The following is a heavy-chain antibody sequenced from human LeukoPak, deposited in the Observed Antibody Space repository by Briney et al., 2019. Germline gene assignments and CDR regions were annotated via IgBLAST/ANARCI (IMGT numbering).Heavy chain of an antibody. CDR3: AHTKNLMITFGEARSYYFDY. D-gene: IGHD3-16*01. Sequence: SGPALVKPTQTLTLTCTFSGFSLSTSGVGVGWIRQPPGKALEWLALISWDDDKRYSPSLKSRLTITKDTSKNQVVLTMTNMDPVDTATYYCAHTKNLMITFGEARSYYFDYWSQGTLVTVSS. CDR2: ISWDDDK. J-gene: IGHJ4*02. V-gene: IGHV2-5*02. CDR1: GFSLSTSGVG.